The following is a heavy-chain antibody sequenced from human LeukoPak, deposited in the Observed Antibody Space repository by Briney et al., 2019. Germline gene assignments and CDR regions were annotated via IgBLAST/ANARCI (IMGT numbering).Heavy chain of an antibody. Sequence: PSGTLSLTCGVSGGSITTTNFWSWVRQPPGGGLEWIGEISLRGRTQYNPSLKSRVNISIDESKNHLYLSLASVTAADTAVYYCARGAIVRKLGYCSGGSCYRAWWFDPWGQGTLVTVSS. V-gene: IGHV4-4*02. D-gene: IGHD2-15*01. CDR3: ARGAIVRKLGYCSGGSCYRAWWFDP. CDR1: GGSITTTNF. J-gene: IGHJ5*02. CDR2: ISLRGRT.